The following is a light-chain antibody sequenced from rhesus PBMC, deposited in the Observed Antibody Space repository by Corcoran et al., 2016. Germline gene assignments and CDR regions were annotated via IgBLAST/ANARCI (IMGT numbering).Light chain of an antibody. J-gene: IGKJ2*01. V-gene: IGKV1-69*01. Sequence: DIQMTQSPSSLSASVGDRVTITCRASQGISNWLAWYQQKPGKAPKLLIYRASNLETGVPSRFSGRGSGTDFTLTISSLQPEDIGTYYCQQHDNSPYSFGQGTKVEIK. CDR2: RAS. CDR1: QGISNW. CDR3: QQHDNSPYS.